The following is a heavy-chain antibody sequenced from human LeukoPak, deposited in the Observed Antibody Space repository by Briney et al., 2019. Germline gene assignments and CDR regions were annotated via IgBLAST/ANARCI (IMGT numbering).Heavy chain of an antibody. D-gene: IGHD3-10*01. V-gene: IGHV3-33*01. J-gene: IGHJ4*02. CDR1: GFTFSTYG. Sequence: GGSLRLSCAASGFTFSTYGMHWVRQAPGKGLEWVSVIGHDGNSQYYADSVKGRFTSSRDNSKSTLYLQVDSLRVEDTAVYYCVRYVSMARGGSWVHYFVYWVQATLV. CDR3: VRYVSMARGGSWVHYFVY. CDR2: IGHDGNSQ.